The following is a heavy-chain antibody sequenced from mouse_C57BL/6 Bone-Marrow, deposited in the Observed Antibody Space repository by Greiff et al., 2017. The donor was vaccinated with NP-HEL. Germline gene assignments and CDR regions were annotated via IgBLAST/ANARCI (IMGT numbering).Heavy chain of an antibody. Sequence: QVQLKQPGAELVRPGTSVKLSCKASGYTFTSYWMHWVKQRPGQGLEWIGVIDPSDSYTNYNQKFKGKATLTVDTSSSTAYMQLSSLTSEDSAVYYCARRLDYWGQGTSVTVSS. CDR3: ARRLDY. V-gene: IGHV1-59*01. CDR2: IDPSDSYT. J-gene: IGHJ4*01. CDR1: GYTFTSYW. D-gene: IGHD2-13*01.